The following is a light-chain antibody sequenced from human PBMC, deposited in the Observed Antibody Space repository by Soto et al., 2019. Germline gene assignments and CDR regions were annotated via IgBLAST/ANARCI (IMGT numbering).Light chain of an antibody. V-gene: IGKV1-27*01. J-gene: IGKJ1*01. Sequence: DIQVTHSPTSLSASGGERVPITCRASRDSANSLAWYQQVPGKAPKLLIYAASTLQSGVPSRFSGSGSGTSFILTITSLQPEDVATYYCQKYNKAPWIFGQGTKVEV. CDR3: QKYNKAPWI. CDR1: RDSANS. CDR2: AAS.